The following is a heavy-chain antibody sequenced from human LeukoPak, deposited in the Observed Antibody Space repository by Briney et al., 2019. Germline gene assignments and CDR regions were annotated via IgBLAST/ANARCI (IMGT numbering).Heavy chain of an antibody. V-gene: IGHV3-7*01. CDR1: GVTFSCSW. Sequence: PGGSLRLSCAASGVTFSCSWMSWVRQAPGKGPEWVANIRQDGSQKYYVDSVKGRFTISRDNAKNSMYLQMNSLRAEDTAVYYCAREARISIFGVVFDPWGQGTLVTVSS. D-gene: IGHD3-3*01. J-gene: IGHJ5*02. CDR2: IRQDGSQK. CDR3: AREARISIFGVVFDP.